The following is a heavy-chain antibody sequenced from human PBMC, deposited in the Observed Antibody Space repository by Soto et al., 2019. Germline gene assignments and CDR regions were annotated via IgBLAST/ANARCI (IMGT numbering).Heavy chain of an antibody. Sequence: QVTVKESGPVLVKPTETLTLTCTVSGFSLSNAGLGVSWIRQPPGKALEWLAHIFSNDEKSYSTSLKSRLTISKDTSNSQGFLTMTNMDPVDTATYYCASTYSTSCYWFDPWGQGTLGTVSS. V-gene: IGHV2-26*04. D-gene: IGHD6-13*01. CDR1: GFSLSNAGLG. CDR2: IFSNDEK. J-gene: IGHJ5*02. CDR3: ASTYSTSCYWFDP.